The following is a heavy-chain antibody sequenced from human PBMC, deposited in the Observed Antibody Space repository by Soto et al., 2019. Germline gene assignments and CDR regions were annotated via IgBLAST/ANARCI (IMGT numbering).Heavy chain of an antibody. Sequence: PSETLSLTCTVSGGSVDSNRYYWAWIRQPPGKGLEWIGSIFYSGSTNYNPSLKSRVTISVDTSKNQFSLKLSSVTAADTAVYYCARDKDGYSAFDIWGQGTMVTVSS. CDR2: IFYSGST. V-gene: IGHV4-39*07. J-gene: IGHJ3*02. CDR1: GGSVDSNRYY. D-gene: IGHD5-18*01. CDR3: ARDKDGYSAFDI.